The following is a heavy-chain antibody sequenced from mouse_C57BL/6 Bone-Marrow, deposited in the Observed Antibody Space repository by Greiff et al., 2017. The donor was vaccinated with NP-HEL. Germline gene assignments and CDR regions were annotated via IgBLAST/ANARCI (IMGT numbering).Heavy chain of an antibody. CDR2: IDPENGDT. CDR3: TTYYGNYVAWFAY. V-gene: IGHV14-4*01. CDR1: GFNIKDDY. J-gene: IGHJ3*01. D-gene: IGHD2-1*01. Sequence: VQLQQSGAELVRPGASVKLSCTASGFNIKDDYMHWVKQRPEQGLEWIGWIDPENGDTEYASKFQGKATITADTSSNTAYLQLSSLTSEDTAVYYCTTYYGNYVAWFAYWGQGTLVTVSA.